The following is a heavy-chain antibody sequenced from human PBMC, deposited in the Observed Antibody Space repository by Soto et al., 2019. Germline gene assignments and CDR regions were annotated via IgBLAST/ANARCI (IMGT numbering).Heavy chain of an antibody. Sequence: GGSLRLSCAASGFTFSSYEMNWVRQAPGKGLEWVSYISSSGSTIYYADSVKGRFTISRDNAKNSLYLQMNSLRAEDTAVYYCARDWITMVRGVIITPGEFDYYGMDVWGQGTTVTVSS. CDR2: ISSSGSTI. CDR1: GFTFSSYE. V-gene: IGHV3-48*03. D-gene: IGHD3-10*01. CDR3: ARDWITMVRGVIITPGEFDYYGMDV. J-gene: IGHJ6*02.